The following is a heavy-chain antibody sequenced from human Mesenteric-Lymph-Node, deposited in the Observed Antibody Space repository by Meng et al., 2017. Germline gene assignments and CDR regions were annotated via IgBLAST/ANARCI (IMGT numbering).Heavy chain of an antibody. CDR1: GFTVSSNY. V-gene: IGHV3-53*01. CDR2: IYSGGST. Sequence: GESLKISCAASGFTVSSNYMSWVRQAPGKGLEWVSVIYSGGSTYYADSVKGRFTISRDNSKNTLYLQMNSLRAEDTAVYYCAKESYVAGIDYWGQGTLVTVSS. CDR3: AKESYVAGIDY. J-gene: IGHJ4*02. D-gene: IGHD6-19*01.